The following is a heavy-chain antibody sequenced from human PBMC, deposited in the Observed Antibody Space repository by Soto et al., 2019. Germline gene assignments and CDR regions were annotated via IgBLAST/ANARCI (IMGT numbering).Heavy chain of an antibody. J-gene: IGHJ5*02. CDR1: GGSISSSSYY. D-gene: IGHD3-10*01. CDR3: ARHLRAWTRPITAWFDP. CDR2: IYYSGST. V-gene: IGHV4-39*01. Sequence: SETLSLTCTVSGGSISSSSYYWGWIRQPPGKGLEWIGSIYYSGSTYYNPSLKSRVTISVDTSKNQFSLKLSSVTAADTAVYYCARHLRAWTRPITAWFDPWGQGTLVTVSS.